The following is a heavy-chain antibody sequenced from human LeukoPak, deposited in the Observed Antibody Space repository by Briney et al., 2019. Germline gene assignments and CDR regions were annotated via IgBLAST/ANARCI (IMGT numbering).Heavy chain of an antibody. CDR3: ARRITIFGVVPGRAFDI. J-gene: IGHJ3*02. Sequence: GGSLRLSCAASGFTFSSYGMHWVRQAPGKGLEWVAVIWYGGSNKYYADSVKGRFTISRDNSKNTLYLQMNSLRAEDTAVYYCARRITIFGVVPGRAFDIWGQGTMVTVSS. CDR1: GFTFSSYG. CDR2: IWYGGSNK. V-gene: IGHV3-33*08. D-gene: IGHD3-3*01.